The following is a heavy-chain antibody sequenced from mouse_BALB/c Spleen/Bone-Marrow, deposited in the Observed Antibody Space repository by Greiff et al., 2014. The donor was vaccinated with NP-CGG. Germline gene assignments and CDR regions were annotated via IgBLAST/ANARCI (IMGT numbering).Heavy chain of an antibody. Sequence: ESGPGLVKPSQSLSLTCTVTGYSITSDYAWNWIRQFPGNKLEWMGYISYSGSTSYNPSLKSRISITRDTSKNQFFLQLNSVTTEDTATYYCARYRDDHVFMDYWGQGTSVTVSS. CDR3: ARYRDDHVFMDY. V-gene: IGHV3-2*02. J-gene: IGHJ4*01. CDR2: ISYSGST. D-gene: IGHD2-4*01. CDR1: GYSITSDYA.